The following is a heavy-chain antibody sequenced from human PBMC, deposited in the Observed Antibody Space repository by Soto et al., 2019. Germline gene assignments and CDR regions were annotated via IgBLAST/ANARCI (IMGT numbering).Heavy chain of an antibody. CDR3: ARGRGTCVVTTCYLPFDS. CDR2: LYSDGNT. J-gene: IGHJ4*02. D-gene: IGHD2-2*01. V-gene: IGHV3-53*02. Sequence: EVQLVETGGGLIQPGGALILSCAASGFTVSSKYMSWLRQAPGKGLEWVSILYSDGNTYYADSVKGRFTVSRDNSKNTLHLQMNSLRPEDTAVYFCARGRGTCVVTTCYLPFDSWGQGALVTVSS. CDR1: GFTVSSKY.